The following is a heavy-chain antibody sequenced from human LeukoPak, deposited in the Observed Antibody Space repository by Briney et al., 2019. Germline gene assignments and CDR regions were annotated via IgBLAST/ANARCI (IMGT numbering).Heavy chain of an antibody. J-gene: IGHJ4*02. CDR3: ARYSSSWYVLSL. CDR1: GYSISSGYH. D-gene: IGHD6-13*01. CDR2: IYHSGST. Sequence: SETLSLTCTVSGYSISSGYHWGWTRQPPGKGLEWIASIYHSGSTYYKSSLKSQVTISVDTSKNQFSLKLSSVTAADTAVYFCARYSSSWYVLSLWGQGTLVTVSS. V-gene: IGHV4-38-2*02.